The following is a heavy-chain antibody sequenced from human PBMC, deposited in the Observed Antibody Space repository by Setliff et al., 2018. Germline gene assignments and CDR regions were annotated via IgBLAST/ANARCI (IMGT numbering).Heavy chain of an antibody. CDR3: ARDPGNGHYMDV. CDR1: GGSISSGGYY. Sequence: SETLSLTCTVSGGSISSGGYYWNWIRQPPGKGLEWIGYVYTSGSTNYNPSLKSRVTISVDTSKNQLSLRLTSVTAADTAVYYCARDPGNGHYMDVWGKGATVTVSS. J-gene: IGHJ6*03. V-gene: IGHV4-61*08. CDR2: VYTSGST.